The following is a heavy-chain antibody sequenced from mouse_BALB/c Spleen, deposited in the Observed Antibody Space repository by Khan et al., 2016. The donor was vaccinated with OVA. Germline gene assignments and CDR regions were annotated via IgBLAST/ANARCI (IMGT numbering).Heavy chain of an antibody. CDR3: SGGRAY. Sequence: EVQLQESGPGLVKPSQSLSLTCTVTGYSITSDYAWNRIRQFPGNRLEWMGYLTYSGRTSYTPSLKSRISITRDTSKNQFFLQLNYVTIDDTATYYCSGGRAYWGQGTLVTVSA. CDR2: LTYSGRT. D-gene: IGHD3-3*01. V-gene: IGHV3-2*02. J-gene: IGHJ3*01. CDR1: GYSITSDYA.